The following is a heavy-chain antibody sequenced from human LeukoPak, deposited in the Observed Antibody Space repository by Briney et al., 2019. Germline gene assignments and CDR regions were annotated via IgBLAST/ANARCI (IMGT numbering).Heavy chain of an antibody. CDR3: ARDDYGDYPYGMDV. D-gene: IGHD4-17*01. J-gene: IGHJ6*02. CDR1: GFTVSSNY. Sequence: GGSLRLSCAASGFTVSSNYMSWVRQAPGKGLEWVSVIYSGGSTYYADSVKGRFTISRDNSKNTLYLQMNSPRAEDTAVYYCARDDYGDYPYGMDVWGQGTTVTVSS. CDR2: IYSGGST. V-gene: IGHV3-66*02.